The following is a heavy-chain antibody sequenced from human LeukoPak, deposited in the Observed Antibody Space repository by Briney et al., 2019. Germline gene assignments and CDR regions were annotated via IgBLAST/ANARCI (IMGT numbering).Heavy chain of an antibody. CDR3: AKDLRAPGDYYFDY. Sequence: HPGRSLRLSCAASGFTFSSYGMHWVRQAPGKGLEWVAVIWYDGSNKYYADSVKGRFTISRDNSKNTLYLQMNSLRAEDTAVYYCAKDLRAPGDYYFDYWGQGTLVTVSS. CDR1: GFTFSSYG. V-gene: IGHV3-33*06. CDR2: IWYDGSNK. D-gene: IGHD4-17*01. J-gene: IGHJ4*02.